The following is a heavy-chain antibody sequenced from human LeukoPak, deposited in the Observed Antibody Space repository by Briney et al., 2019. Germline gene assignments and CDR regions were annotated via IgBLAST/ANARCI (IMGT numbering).Heavy chain of an antibody. J-gene: IGHJ3*02. CDR2: IYTSGST. V-gene: IGHV4-4*07. D-gene: IGHD2-15*01. Sequence: PSETLSLTCTVSGGSLSSYYWSGIRQPAGKGLEWIGRIYTSGSTNYNPSLKSRVTMSVDTSKNQFSLKLSSVTAADTAVYYFARDPEYCSGGSCYPNAFDIWGQGTMVTVSS. CDR3: ARDPEYCSGGSCYPNAFDI. CDR1: GGSLSSYY.